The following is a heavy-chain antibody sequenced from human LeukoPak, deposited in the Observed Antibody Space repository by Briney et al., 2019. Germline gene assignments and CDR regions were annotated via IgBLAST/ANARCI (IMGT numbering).Heavy chain of an antibody. CDR1: GFTFSSYW. J-gene: IGHJ4*02. CDR3: ARFETTVSAVDY. V-gene: IGHV3-7*01. Sequence: GGSLRLSCAASGFTFSSYWMSWVRQTPGKGLEWVANIKKDGSEKYYVDSVKGRFTISRDNSKNTLYLQMNSLRAEDTAVYYCARFETTVSAVDYWGQGTLVTVSS. D-gene: IGHD4-17*01. CDR2: IKKDGSEK.